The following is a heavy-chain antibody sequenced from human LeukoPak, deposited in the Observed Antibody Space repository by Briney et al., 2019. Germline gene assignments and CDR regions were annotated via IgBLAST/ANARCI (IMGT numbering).Heavy chain of an antibody. J-gene: IGHJ4*02. V-gene: IGHV1-69*04. Sequence: SVKVSCKASGGTFSSYAISWVRQAPGQGLEWMGRIIPILGIANYAQKFQGRVTITADKSTSTAYMELSSLRSEDTAVYYCAREEGEAAVTDYWGQGTLVTVSS. CDR3: AREEGEAAVTDY. CDR1: GGTFSSYA. CDR2: IIPILGIA. D-gene: IGHD4-17*01.